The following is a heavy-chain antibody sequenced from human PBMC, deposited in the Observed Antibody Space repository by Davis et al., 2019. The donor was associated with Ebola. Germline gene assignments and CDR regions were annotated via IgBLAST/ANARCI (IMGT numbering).Heavy chain of an antibody. CDR1: GGSISSHY. J-gene: IGHJ6*03. Sequence: PGGSLRLSCTVSGGSISSHYWSWIRQPPGKGLEWIGYIYYSGSTNYNPSLKSRVTISVDTSKNQFSLKLSSVTAADTAVYYCARGGGSYLNYYYYYMDVWGKGTTVTVSS. CDR3: ARGGGSYLNYYYYYMDV. D-gene: IGHD1-26*01. CDR2: IYYSGST. V-gene: IGHV4-59*11.